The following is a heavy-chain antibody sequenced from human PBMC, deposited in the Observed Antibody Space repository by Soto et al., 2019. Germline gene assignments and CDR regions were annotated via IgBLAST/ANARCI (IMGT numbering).Heavy chain of an antibody. CDR3: AREDSYGWSGESLDV. CDR2: LDQNGGT. D-gene: IGHD6-19*01. J-gene: IGHJ6*02. Sequence: QVQLQQWGAGLLKASETLSLTCAVVGDSLRGLSWNWIRQSPGKGLEWIGELDQNGGTNYNPSLKSRAIISDDTSKNQFSLTLTSVTAADTAVYYCAREDSYGWSGESLDVWGQGTTVTVSS. V-gene: IGHV4-34*01. CDR1: GDSLRGLS.